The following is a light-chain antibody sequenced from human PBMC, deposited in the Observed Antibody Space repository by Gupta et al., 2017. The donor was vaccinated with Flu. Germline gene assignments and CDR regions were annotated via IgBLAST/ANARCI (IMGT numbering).Light chain of an antibody. Sequence: SSVLTQPPSVSVAPGKTATVTCGGNNIGSKSVHWYQQKPGQAPVLVVYDDSDRPSGIPERFSGSNSGNTATLTISRVEAGDEADYYCQIWDSSSDHWVFGTGTKVSVL. CDR2: DDS. V-gene: IGLV3-21*03. J-gene: IGLJ1*01. CDR3: QIWDSSSDHWV. CDR1: NIGSKS.